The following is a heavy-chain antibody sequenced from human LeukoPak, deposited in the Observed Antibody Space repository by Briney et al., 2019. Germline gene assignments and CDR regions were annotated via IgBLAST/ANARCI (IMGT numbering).Heavy chain of an antibody. J-gene: IGHJ3*02. Sequence: PSETLSRTCTVSGGSISSGDYYWSWIRQPPGKGLEWIGYIYYSGSTYYNPSLKSRVTISVDTSKNQFSLKLSSVTAADTAVYYCARSSSSWYKTGDDAFDIWGQGTMVTVSS. CDR2: IYYSGST. D-gene: IGHD6-13*01. V-gene: IGHV4-30-4*08. CDR1: GGSISSGDYY. CDR3: ARSSSSWYKTGDDAFDI.